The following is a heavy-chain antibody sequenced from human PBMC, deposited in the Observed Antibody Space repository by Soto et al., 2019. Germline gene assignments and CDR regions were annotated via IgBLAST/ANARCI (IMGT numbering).Heavy chain of an antibody. J-gene: IGHJ4*02. Sequence: GGSLRLSCAASGFTFSSYGMHWVRQAPGKGLEWVAVISYDGSNKYYADSVKGRFTISRDNSKNTLYLQMNSLRAEDTAVYYCAKDPLGILTGYPDNWGQGTLVTVSS. D-gene: IGHD3-9*01. V-gene: IGHV3-30*18. CDR2: ISYDGSNK. CDR3: AKDPLGILTGYPDN. CDR1: GFTFSSYG.